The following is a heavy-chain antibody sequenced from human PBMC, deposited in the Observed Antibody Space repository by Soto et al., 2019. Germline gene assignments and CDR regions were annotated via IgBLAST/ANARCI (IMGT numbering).Heavy chain of an antibody. V-gene: IGHV3-30*18. CDR3: AKERSGGLFDY. CDR1: GFSFSTYG. J-gene: IGHJ4*02. Sequence: QVQLVESGGGVVQPGGSLRPSCAASGFSFSTYGLHWVRQAPGRGLEWVAVISYDGSDEYYTDSVQGRFTFPRNNPKNTPHLQMNSLRTEDTAVYYCAKERSGGLFDYWGQGNLVIVSS. CDR2: ISYDGSDE. D-gene: IGHD3-16*01.